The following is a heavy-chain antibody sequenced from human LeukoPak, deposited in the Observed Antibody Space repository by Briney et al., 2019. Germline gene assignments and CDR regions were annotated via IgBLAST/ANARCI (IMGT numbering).Heavy chain of an antibody. CDR2: IYYSGST. CDR1: GGSFSGYY. V-gene: IGHV4-31*11. CDR3: ARDRESGYSGYNYYYGMDV. D-gene: IGHD5-12*01. Sequence: KPSETLSLTCAVYGGSFSGYYWSWIRQHPGKGLEWIGYIYYSGSTYYNPSLKSRVTISVDTSKNQFSLKLSSVTAADTAVYYCARDRESGYSGYNYYYGMDVWGQGTTVTVSS. J-gene: IGHJ6*02.